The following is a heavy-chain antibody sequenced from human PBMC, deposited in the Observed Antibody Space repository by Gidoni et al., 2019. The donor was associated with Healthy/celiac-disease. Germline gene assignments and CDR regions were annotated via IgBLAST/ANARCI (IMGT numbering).Heavy chain of an antibody. V-gene: IGHV4-59*01. CDR1: GGSISSYY. D-gene: IGHD3-3*01. Sequence: QVQLQESGPGLVKPSETLSLPCTVSGGSISSYYWSWSRQPPGKGLEWSGYIYYSGSTNYNPSLKSRVTISVDTSKNQFSLKLSSVTAADTAVYYCARGVYDFWSGYYTPQLGGYYYYMDVWGKGTTVTVSS. CDR3: ARGVYDFWSGYYTPQLGGYYYYMDV. J-gene: IGHJ6*03. CDR2: IYYSGST.